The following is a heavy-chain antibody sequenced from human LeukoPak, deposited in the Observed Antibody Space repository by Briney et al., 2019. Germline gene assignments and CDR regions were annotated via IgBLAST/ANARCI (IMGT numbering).Heavy chain of an antibody. D-gene: IGHD3-10*01. Sequence: GGSLRLSCAASGFTFSSYGMHWVRQAPGKGLEWVAVISYDGSNKYYADSVKGRFTISRDNSKNTLYLQMNSLRAEDTAVYYCAKEGFGELVGNWFDPWGQGTLVTVSS. CDR2: ISYDGSNK. V-gene: IGHV3-30*18. J-gene: IGHJ5*02. CDR1: GFTFSSYG. CDR3: AKEGFGELVGNWFDP.